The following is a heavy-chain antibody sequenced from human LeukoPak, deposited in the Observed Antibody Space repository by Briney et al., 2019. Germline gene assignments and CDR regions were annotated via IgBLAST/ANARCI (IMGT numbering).Heavy chain of an antibody. CDR3: SRSPQGTGSPADY. CDR2: ISSSSKYI. CDR1: GFSFSGYS. D-gene: IGHD1-1*01. V-gene: IGHV3-21*01. J-gene: IGHJ4*02. Sequence: GGSLRLSCSGSGFSFSGYSMYWVHQAPGKGLVWVSSISSSSKYIYYADSVKGRFTISRDNAKNSLYLQMNSLTAEDTAMYYCSRSPQGTGSPADYWGQGTLVTVSS.